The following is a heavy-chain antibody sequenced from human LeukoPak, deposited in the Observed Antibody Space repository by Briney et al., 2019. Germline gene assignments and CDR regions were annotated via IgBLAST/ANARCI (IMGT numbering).Heavy chain of an antibody. CDR1: GFTFSSYA. Sequence: GRSLRLSCAASGFTFSSYAMQWVRQAPGKGLEWVAVISYDGSNKYYADSVKGRFTISRDNSNNTLYLQMNSLRAEDTAVYYCARDSGYIVVVPAAGLPDYWGQGTLVTVSS. D-gene: IGHD2-2*01. CDR2: ISYDGSNK. J-gene: IGHJ4*02. V-gene: IGHV3-30-3*01. CDR3: ARDSGYIVVVPAAGLPDY.